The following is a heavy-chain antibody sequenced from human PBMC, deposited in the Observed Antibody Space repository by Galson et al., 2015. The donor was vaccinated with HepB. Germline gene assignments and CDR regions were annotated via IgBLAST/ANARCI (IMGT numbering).Heavy chain of an antibody. D-gene: IGHD6-13*01. V-gene: IGHV3-30*04. J-gene: IGHJ6*02. CDR2: ISYDGSHK. CDR1: GFTFSSYA. Sequence: SLRLSCAASGFTFSSYAMSWVRQAPGKGLEWVAAISYDGSHKYYADSVKGRFTLSRDNFKNTLYLQMNSLRAEDTAVYYCARDLSQVIAAAVNYYYYGMDVWCQGTTVTVSS. CDR3: ARDLSQVIAAAVNYYYYGMDV.